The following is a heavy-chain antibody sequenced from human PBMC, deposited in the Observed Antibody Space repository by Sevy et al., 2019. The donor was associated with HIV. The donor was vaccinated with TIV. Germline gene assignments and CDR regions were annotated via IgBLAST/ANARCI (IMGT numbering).Heavy chain of an antibody. V-gene: IGHV3-21*01. CDR1: GFTFSSYS. CDR3: ARDPSLQYSGYGPSFDY. D-gene: IGHD5-12*01. CDR2: ISSSSSYI. Sequence: GGSLRLSCAASGFTFSSYSMNWVRQAPGKGLEWVSSISSSSSYIYYADSVKGRFTISRGNAKNSLNLQMNSLRAEDTAVYYCARDPSLQYSGYGPSFDYWGQGTLVTVSS. J-gene: IGHJ4*02.